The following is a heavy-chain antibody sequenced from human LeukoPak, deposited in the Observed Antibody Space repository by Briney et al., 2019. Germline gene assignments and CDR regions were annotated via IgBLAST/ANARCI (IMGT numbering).Heavy chain of an antibody. V-gene: IGHV4-34*01. CDR3: ARGRRITILGVVNWFDP. CDR2: INHSGST. J-gene: IGHJ5*02. D-gene: IGHD3-3*01. Sequence: SETLSLTCAVYGGSFSGYYWSWIRQPPGKGLEWIGEINHSGSTNYNPSLKSRVTISVDTSKNQFSLKLSSVTAADTAVYYCARGRRITILGVVNWFDPWGQGTLVTVSS. CDR1: GGSFSGYY.